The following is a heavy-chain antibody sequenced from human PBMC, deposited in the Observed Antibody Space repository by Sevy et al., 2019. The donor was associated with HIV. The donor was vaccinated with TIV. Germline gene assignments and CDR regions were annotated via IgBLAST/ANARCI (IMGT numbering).Heavy chain of an antibody. V-gene: IGHV3-30-3*01. CDR3: AREGGHTSAWTPGKY. D-gene: IGHD6-19*01. CDR2: ISYDGSAK. J-gene: IGHJ4*02. CDR1: GFSFNTHA. Sequence: GGSLRLSCAASGFSFNTHAMHWVRQAPGKGLDWVALISYDGSAKYYAESVKGRFTVSRDDSKNTLYLQMNSLRPEDSAVYYCAREGGHTSAWTPGKYWGQGTQVTVSS.